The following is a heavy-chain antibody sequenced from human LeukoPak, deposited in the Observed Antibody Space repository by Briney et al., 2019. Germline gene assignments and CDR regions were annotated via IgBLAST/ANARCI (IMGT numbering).Heavy chain of an antibody. CDR3: ARDRAYYYDSSGYYYFDY. CDR2: IYYSGST. V-gene: IGHV4-59*12. Sequence: SETLSLTCTVSGGSISRYYWSWIRQPPGKGLEWIGYIYYSGSTNYNPSLKSRVTISVDTSKNQFSLKLSSVTAADTAVYYCARDRAYYYDSSGYYYFDYWGQGTLVTVSS. D-gene: IGHD3-22*01. CDR1: GGSISRYY. J-gene: IGHJ4*02.